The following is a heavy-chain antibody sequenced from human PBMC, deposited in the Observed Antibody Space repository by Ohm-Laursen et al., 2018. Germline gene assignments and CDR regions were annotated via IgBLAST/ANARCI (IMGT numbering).Heavy chain of an antibody. CDR3: ARVGSISFDY. J-gene: IGHJ4*02. CDR2: ISSSSSTI. CDR1: GFTFSNYE. V-gene: IGHV3-48*03. Sequence: SLRLSCTASGFTFSNYEMNWVRQAPGKGLEWVSYISSSSSTIYYADSVKGRFTISRDNAKNSLYLQMNSLRAEDTAVYYCARVGSISFDYWGQGTLVTVSS. D-gene: IGHD6-6*01.